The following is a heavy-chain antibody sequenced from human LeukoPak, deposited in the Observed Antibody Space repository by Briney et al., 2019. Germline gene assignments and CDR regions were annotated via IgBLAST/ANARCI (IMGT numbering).Heavy chain of an antibody. D-gene: IGHD6-19*01. V-gene: IGHV4-39*01. Sequence: SVTLSLTCTVAGGSISSSSYYWGWIRQPPGKGLEWIGSIYYSGSTYYNPSLKSRVTISVDTSKNQFSLKLSSVTAADTAVYYCASASIAVAGTWDYWGQGTLVTVSS. CDR2: IYYSGST. J-gene: IGHJ4*02. CDR3: ASASIAVAGTWDY. CDR1: GGSISSSSYY.